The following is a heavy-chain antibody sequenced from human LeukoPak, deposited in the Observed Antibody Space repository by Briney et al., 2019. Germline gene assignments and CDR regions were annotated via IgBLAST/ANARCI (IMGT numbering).Heavy chain of an antibody. CDR2: ISTGSSYI. CDR1: GFTFSSYS. Sequence: GGSLRLSCAASGFTFSSYSMNWVRQAPRKGLEWVSFISTGSSYIYYADSVKGRFTISRDNAKNSLHLQMNSLRAEDTAVYYCARGELLDYWGRGTLVTVSS. D-gene: IGHD1-26*01. V-gene: IGHV3-21*01. CDR3: ARGELLDY. J-gene: IGHJ4*02.